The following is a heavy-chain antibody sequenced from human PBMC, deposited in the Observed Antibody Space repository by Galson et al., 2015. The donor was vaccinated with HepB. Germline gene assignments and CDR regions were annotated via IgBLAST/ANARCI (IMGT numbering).Heavy chain of an antibody. Sequence: SVKVSCKASGYTFTSYAMHWVRQAPGQRLEWMGWINAGNGNTKYSQKFQCRVTITRDTSASTAYMELSSLRSEDTAVYYCARDWIYCSSTSCYWSWFDPWGQGTLVTVSS. J-gene: IGHJ5*02. CDR1: GYTFTSYA. CDR2: INAGNGNT. V-gene: IGHV1-3*01. CDR3: ARDWIYCSSTSCYWSWFDP. D-gene: IGHD2-2*01.